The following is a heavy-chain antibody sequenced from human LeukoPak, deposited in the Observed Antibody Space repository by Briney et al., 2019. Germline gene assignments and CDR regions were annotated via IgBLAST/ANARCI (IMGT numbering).Heavy chain of an antibody. V-gene: IGHV4-61*02. Sequence: SQTLSLTCTVSGGSISSGSYYWSWIRQPAGKGLEWIGRIYTSGSTNYNPSLKSRVTISIETSKNQFSLKLKSVTAADTAVYYCAGDYGTGSYRFDYWGQGTLVTVSS. D-gene: IGHD3-10*01. CDR1: GGSISSGSYY. CDR3: AGDYGTGSYRFDY. CDR2: IYTSGST. J-gene: IGHJ4*02.